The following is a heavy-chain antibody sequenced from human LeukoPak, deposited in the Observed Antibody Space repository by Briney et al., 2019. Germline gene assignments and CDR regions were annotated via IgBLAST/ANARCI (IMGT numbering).Heavy chain of an antibody. CDR3: ARGGGYSYGRYFDY. CDR2: INHSGST. CDR1: GGSFSGYY. D-gene: IGHD5-18*01. V-gene: IGHV4-34*01. J-gene: IGHJ4*02. Sequence: SGTLSLTCAVYGGSFSGYYWSWIRQPPGKGLEWIGEINHSGSTNYNPSLKSRVTISVDTSKNQFSLKLSSVTAADTAVYYCARGGGYSYGRYFDYWGQGTLVTVSS.